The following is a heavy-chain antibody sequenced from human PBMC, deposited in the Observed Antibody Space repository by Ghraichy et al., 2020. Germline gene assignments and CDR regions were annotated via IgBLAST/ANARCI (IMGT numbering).Heavy chain of an antibody. CDR1: GYTFTSYG. V-gene: IGHV1-18*04. J-gene: IGHJ4*02. D-gene: IGHD6-19*01. CDR2: ISAYNGNT. CDR3: ARGRPEQWLDPEGDY. Sequence: ASVKVSCKASGYTFTSYGISWVRQAPGQGLEWMGWISAYNGNTNYAQKLQGRVTMTTDTSTSTAYMELRSLRSDDTAVYYCARGRPEQWLDPEGDYWGQGTLVTVSS.